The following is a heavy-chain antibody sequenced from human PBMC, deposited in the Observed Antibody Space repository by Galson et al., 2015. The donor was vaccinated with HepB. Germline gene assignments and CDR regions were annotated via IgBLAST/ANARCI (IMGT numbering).Heavy chain of an antibody. Sequence: SVKVSCKASGYTFTSYGISWVRQAPGQGLEWMGWISGYNGNTNYAQKFQGRVTMTTDTSTSTVFMELRSLRSDDTAVYYCARDLGEVGPIFFDYWGQGSLVTVSS. D-gene: IGHD1-26*01. V-gene: IGHV1-18*01. CDR1: GYTFTSYG. CDR2: ISGYNGNT. J-gene: IGHJ4*02. CDR3: ARDLGEVGPIFFDY.